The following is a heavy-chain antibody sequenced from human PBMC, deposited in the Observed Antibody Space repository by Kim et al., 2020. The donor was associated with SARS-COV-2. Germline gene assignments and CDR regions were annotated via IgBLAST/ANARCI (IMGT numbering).Heavy chain of an antibody. D-gene: IGHD2-2*02. V-gene: IGHV3-11*01. CDR2: ISSSGSTI. J-gene: IGHJ4*02. CDR3: ARGYCSSTSCYIPESLNYFDY. CDR1: GFTFSDYY. Sequence: GGSLRLSCAASGFTFSDYYMSWIRQAPGKGLEWVSYISSSGSTIYYADSVKGRFTISRDNAKNSLYLQMNSLRAEDTAVYYCARGYCSSTSCYIPESLNYFDYWGQGTLVTVSS.